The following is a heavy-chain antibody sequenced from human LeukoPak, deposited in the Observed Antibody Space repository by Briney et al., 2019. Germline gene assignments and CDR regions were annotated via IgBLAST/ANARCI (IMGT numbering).Heavy chain of an antibody. J-gene: IGHJ4*02. V-gene: IGHV4-38-2*01. CDR3: ARADSGYDFHY. Sequence: PSETLSLTCAVFGYSISSGYYWGWIRQPPGKGLEWIGSIYHSGSTYYNPSLKSRVTISVDTSKNQFSLKLSSVTAADTAVYYCARADSGYDFHYWGQGTLVTVSS. D-gene: IGHD5-12*01. CDR2: IYHSGST. CDR1: GYSISSGYY.